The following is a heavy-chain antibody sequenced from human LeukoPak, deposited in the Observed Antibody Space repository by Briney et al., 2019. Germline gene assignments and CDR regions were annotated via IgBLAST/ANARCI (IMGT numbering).Heavy chain of an antibody. J-gene: IGHJ4*02. D-gene: IGHD1-26*01. CDR2: IYHCGST. V-gene: IGHV4-38-2*02. CDR1: GYSISSGYY. Sequence: RPSETLSLTCTVSGYSISSGYYWGWIRQPPGKGLEWIGSIYHCGSTYYNPSLKSRVTISVDTSKNQFSLKLSSVTAADTAVYYCARVPAIEWEPGIYYFDYWGQGTLVTLSS. CDR3: ARVPAIEWEPGIYYFDY.